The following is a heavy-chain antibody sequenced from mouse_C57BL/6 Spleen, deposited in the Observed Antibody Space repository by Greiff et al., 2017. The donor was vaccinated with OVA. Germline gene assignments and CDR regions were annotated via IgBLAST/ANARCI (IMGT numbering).Heavy chain of an antibody. CDR2: IYPGSGST. CDR1: GYTFTSYW. CDR3: ARALYYSKNFDD. Sequence: QVQLQQPGAELVKPGASVKMSCKASGYTFTSYWITWVKQRPGQGLEWIGDIYPGSGSTNYNEKFKSKATLTVDTSSSTAYMQLSSLTSEDSAVYYCARALYYSKNFDDWGQGTTLTVSS. D-gene: IGHD2-5*01. J-gene: IGHJ2*01. V-gene: IGHV1-55*01.